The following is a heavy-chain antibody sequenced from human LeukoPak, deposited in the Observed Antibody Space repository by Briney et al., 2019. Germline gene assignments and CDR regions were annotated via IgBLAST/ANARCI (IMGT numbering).Heavy chain of an antibody. D-gene: IGHD3-10*01. J-gene: IGHJ6*03. Sequence: GASVKVSCKVSGYTLTELSMHWVRQAPGKGLEWMGGFDPEDGETIYAQKFQGRVTITADKSTSTAYMELSSLRSEDTAVYYCARGSGRFNLIRGAAHYHYYMDVWGKGTTVTVSS. CDR1: GYTLTELS. CDR3: ARGSGRFNLIRGAAHYHYYMDV. V-gene: IGHV1-24*01. CDR2: FDPEDGET.